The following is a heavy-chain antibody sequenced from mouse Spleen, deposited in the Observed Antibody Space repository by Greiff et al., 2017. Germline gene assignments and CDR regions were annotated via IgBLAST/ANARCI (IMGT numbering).Heavy chain of an antibody. Sequence: EVQLVESGGGLVKLGGSLKLSCAASGFTFSSYAMSWVRQTPEKRLEWVATISSGGGNTYYPDSVKGRFTISRDNAKNTLYLQMSSLKSEDTAMYYCARHAYGNYNSYFDVWGAGTTVTVSP. V-gene: IGHV5-9-3*01. CDR3: ARHAYGNYNSYFDV. D-gene: IGHD2-10*02. CDR2: ISSGGGNT. J-gene: IGHJ1*01. CDR1: GFTFSSYA.